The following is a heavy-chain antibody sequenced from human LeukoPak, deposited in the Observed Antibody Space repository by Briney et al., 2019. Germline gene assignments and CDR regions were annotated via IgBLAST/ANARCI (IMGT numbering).Heavy chain of an antibody. CDR2: INPNSGGT. CDR3: ARAGSSPDNWFDP. D-gene: IGHD6-6*01. J-gene: IGHJ5*02. V-gene: IGHV1-2*02. CDR1: GYTFTGYY. Sequence: ASVTVSCKAAGYTFTGYYMHWVRQAPGQGLEWMGWINPNSGGTNYAQKFQGRVTMTRDTSISTAYMELSRLRSDDTAVYYCARAGSSPDNWFDPWGQGTLVTVSS.